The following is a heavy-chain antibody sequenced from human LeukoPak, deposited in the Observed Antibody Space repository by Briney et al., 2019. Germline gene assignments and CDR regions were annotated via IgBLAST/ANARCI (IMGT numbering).Heavy chain of an antibody. CDR1: GFTFSTYG. Sequence: GGSLRLSCAASGFTFSTYGMHWVRQAPGKGLEWVAFIQYDGSDEHYADSVKGRFTISRDNSKNTLFLQMNSLRAEDTAMYYCAEDPGETNDYWGQGTLVTVSS. D-gene: IGHD3-16*01. CDR2: IQYDGSDE. J-gene: IGHJ4*02. V-gene: IGHV3-30*02. CDR3: AEDPGETNDY.